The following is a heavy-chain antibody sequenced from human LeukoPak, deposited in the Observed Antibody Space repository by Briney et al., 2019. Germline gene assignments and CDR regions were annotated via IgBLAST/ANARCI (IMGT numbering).Heavy chain of an antibody. CDR2: IYYSGNT. D-gene: IGHD6-19*01. CDR1: GGSISSYY. J-gene: IGHJ4*02. Sequence: SETLSLTCTVSGGSISSYYWSWIRQPTGKGLEWIGYIYYSGNTNYNPSLKGRVTISVDTSKNQFSLKLSSVTAADTAVYYCARHWGQYSSGRQHFDYWGQGTLVTVSS. V-gene: IGHV4-59*08. CDR3: ARHWGQYSSGRQHFDY.